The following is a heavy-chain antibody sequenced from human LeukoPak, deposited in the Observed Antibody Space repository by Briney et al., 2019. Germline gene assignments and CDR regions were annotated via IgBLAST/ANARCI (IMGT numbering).Heavy chain of an antibody. V-gene: IGHV3-49*04. D-gene: IGHD6-19*01. CDR3: ARGPILLWLHNGMDV. CDR1: GFIFGDHA. CDR2: IRSKAYGATT. J-gene: IGHJ6*02. Sequence: PARSLRLSCTGFGFIFGDHAMSWVRQAPGKGLEWVGFIRSKAYGATTEYAASVKGRFTISRDDSKGIAYLQMNSLEIEDTAVYYCARGPILLWLHNGMDVWGQGTTVTVSS.